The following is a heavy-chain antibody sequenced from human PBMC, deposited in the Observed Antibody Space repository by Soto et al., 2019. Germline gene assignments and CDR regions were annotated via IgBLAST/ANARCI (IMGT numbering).Heavy chain of an antibody. CDR3: ARDDVGYCSGGSCYSAPRSYYYGMDV. J-gene: IGHJ6*02. CDR2: IIPIFGTA. D-gene: IGHD2-15*01. CDR1: GGTFSSYA. Sequence: SVKVSCKASGGTFSSYAISWVRQAPGQGLEWMGGIIPIFGTANYAQKFQGRVTITADESTSTAYMELSSLRSEDTAVYYCARDDVGYCSGGSCYSAPRSYYYGMDVWG. V-gene: IGHV1-69*13.